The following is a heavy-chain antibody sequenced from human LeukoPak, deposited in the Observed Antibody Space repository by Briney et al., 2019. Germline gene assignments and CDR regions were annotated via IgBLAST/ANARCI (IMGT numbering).Heavy chain of an antibody. CDR3: ARATNFYYYYGMDV. Sequence: ASVKVSCKASAYTFINYGINWVRQAPGQGLEWMGWISAYNGNTDYAQNLQGRVTMTTDTSTSTAYMELRSLRSDDTAVYYCARATNFYYYYGMDVWGQGTTVTVSS. D-gene: IGHD1-26*01. V-gene: IGHV1-18*01. J-gene: IGHJ6*02. CDR2: ISAYNGNT. CDR1: AYTFINYG.